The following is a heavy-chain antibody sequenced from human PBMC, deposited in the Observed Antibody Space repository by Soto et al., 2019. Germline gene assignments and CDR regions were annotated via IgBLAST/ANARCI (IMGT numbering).Heavy chain of an antibody. CDR3: AREMGYCTSTSCHAAPLYYYMDV. Sequence: SETLSLTCTVSGGSISSYHWSWIRQPPGKGLEWIGEIYNSGSTNYNPSLKSRVTISVDTSKNQFSLKLNSVSAADTAVYYCAREMGYCTSTSCHAAPLYYYMDVWGKGTTVTV. CDR1: GGSISSYH. J-gene: IGHJ6*03. CDR2: IYNSGST. V-gene: IGHV4-59*01. D-gene: IGHD2-2*01.